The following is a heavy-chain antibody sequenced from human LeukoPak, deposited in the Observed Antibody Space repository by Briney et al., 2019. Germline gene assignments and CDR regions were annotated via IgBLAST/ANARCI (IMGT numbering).Heavy chain of an antibody. V-gene: IGHV1-2*02. CDR2: INPNSGET. CDR3: ARGRYCSSTSCYRWFDP. D-gene: IGHD2-2*01. Sequence: ASVKVSCKASGYTFTGYYMHWVRQAPGQGLEWIGWINPNSGETNYAKKFQGRVTMTRDKPISTAYMELSRLRSDDTAVYYCARGRYCSSTSCYRWFDPWGQGTLVTVSS. CDR1: GYTFTGYY. J-gene: IGHJ5*02.